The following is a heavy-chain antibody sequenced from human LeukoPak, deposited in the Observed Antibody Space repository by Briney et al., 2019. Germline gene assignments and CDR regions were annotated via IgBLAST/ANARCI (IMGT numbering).Heavy chain of an antibody. J-gene: IGHJ4*02. CDR1: GFTVSSNY. CDR3: AKGSRQFSRDKAGPIDY. V-gene: IGHV3-23*01. D-gene: IGHD6-19*01. Sequence: AGGSLRLSCAASGFTVSSNYMSWVRQAPGKGLEWVSSISDSGDFTYYADSVKGRFTISRDNSKNTLFVQMSSLRAEDTAVYYCAKGSRQFSRDKAGPIDYWGQGTLVTVSS. CDR2: ISDSGDFT.